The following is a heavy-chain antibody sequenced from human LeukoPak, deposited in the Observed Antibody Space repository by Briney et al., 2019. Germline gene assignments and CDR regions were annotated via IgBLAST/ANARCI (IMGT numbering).Heavy chain of an antibody. CDR1: GFTFDDYA. Sequence: GGSLRLSCAASGFTFDDYAMHWVRQAPGKGLEWVSLISGDGGSTYYADSVKGRFTISRDNSKNSLYLQMNSLRAEDTAVYYCARVRSRYSGSYHAFDIWGQGTMVTVSS. V-gene: IGHV3-43*02. CDR2: ISGDGGST. CDR3: ARVRSRYSGSYHAFDI. J-gene: IGHJ3*02. D-gene: IGHD1-26*01.